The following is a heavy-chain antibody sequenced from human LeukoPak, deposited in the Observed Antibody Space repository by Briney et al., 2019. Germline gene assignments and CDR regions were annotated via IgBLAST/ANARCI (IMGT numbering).Heavy chain of an antibody. J-gene: IGHJ6*02. CDR2: ISGGSTYT. Sequence: GGSLRLSRAGSGFTFKDYYLNWIRQAPGKGLEWVSYISGGSTYTNYADSVKGRFTISRDNSKNTLYLQMNSLRAEDTAVYYCASSRGVALYYYYYHGMDVWGQGTTVTVSS. CDR1: GFTFKDYY. D-gene: IGHD3-3*01. CDR3: ASSRGVALYYYYYHGMDV. V-gene: IGHV3-11*03.